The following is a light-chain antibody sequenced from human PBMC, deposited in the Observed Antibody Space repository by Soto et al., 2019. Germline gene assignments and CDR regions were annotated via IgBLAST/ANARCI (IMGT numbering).Light chain of an antibody. Sequence: EIVMTQSPATLSVSPGERATLSCRASQSINSKLAWYQHKPGQAPRLLIFGASTRATGVPARFSGGGSGTNFTLTISSLQSEDLAVYFCQQYDNWLPYSFGQGTKLEIK. V-gene: IGKV3-15*01. CDR2: GAS. CDR3: QQYDNWLPYS. J-gene: IGKJ2*01. CDR1: QSINSK.